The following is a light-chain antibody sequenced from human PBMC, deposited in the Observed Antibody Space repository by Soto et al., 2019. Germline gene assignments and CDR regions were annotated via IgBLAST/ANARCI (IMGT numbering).Light chain of an antibody. CDR3: MQALQTPYT. CDR1: QRLLHSNGNNF. CDR2: LGF. V-gene: IGKV2-28*01. J-gene: IGKJ2*01. Sequence: EIVMTQSPPSLTVTPGEPASISCRSSQRLLHSNGNNFLDWYLQKPGQSPQLLIYLGFTRASGVPDRVSGSGAGTDFTLKISRVEAEDVGVYYCMQALQTPYTFGQGTKLEIK.